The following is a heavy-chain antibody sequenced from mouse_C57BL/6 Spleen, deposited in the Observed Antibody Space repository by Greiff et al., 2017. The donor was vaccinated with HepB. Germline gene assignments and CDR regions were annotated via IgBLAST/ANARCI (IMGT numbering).Heavy chain of an antibody. V-gene: IGHV1-80*01. J-gene: IGHJ4*01. CDR1: GYAFSSYW. Sequence: QVQLKESGAELVKPGASVKISCKASGYAFSSYWMNWVKQRPGKGLEWIGQIYPGDGDTNYNGKFKGKATLTADKSSSTAYMQLSSLTSEDSAVYFCARELRYAMDYWGQGTSVTVSS. CDR2: IYPGDGDT. CDR3: ARELRYAMDY. D-gene: IGHD1-1*01.